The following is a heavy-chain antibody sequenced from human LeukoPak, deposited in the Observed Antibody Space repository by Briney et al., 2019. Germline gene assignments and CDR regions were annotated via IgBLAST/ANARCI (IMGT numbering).Heavy chain of an antibody. J-gene: IGHJ4*02. CDR3: AREMATIPDY. CDR2: IIPIFGTA. Sequence: SVKVSCEASGGTFSSYAISWVRQAPGQGLEWMGRIIPIFGTANYAQKFQGRVTITTDESTSTAYMELSSLRSEDTAVYYCAREMATIPDYWGQGTLVTVSS. V-gene: IGHV1-69*05. D-gene: IGHD5-24*01. CDR1: GGTFSSYA.